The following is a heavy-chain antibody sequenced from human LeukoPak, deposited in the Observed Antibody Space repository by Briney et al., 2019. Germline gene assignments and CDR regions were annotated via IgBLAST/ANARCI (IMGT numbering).Heavy chain of an antibody. CDR1: GYTFTSYD. CDR3: ARRSGLGIGFGYYYYYMDV. CDR2: MNPNSGNT. Sequence: GASVNVSCKASGYTFTSYDINWVRQAPGQGLEWMGWMNPNSGNTGYAQKFQGRVTMTRNNSISTAYMELSSLRSEDTAVYYCARRSGLGIGFGYYYYYMDVWGKGTTVTVSS. D-gene: IGHD3-3*01. V-gene: IGHV1-8*01. J-gene: IGHJ6*03.